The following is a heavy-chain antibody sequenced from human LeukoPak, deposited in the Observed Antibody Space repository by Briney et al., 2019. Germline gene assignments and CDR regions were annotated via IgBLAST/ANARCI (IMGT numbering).Heavy chain of an antibody. D-gene: IGHD6-6*01. CDR1: GGSISSGDYY. V-gene: IGHV4-30-4*08. CDR3: ARDDGLEYSSSFRV. CDR2: IYYSGST. J-gene: IGHJ3*01. Sequence: PSETLSLTCTVSGGSISSGDYYWSWIRQPPGKGLEWIGYIYYSGSTYYNPSLKSRVTISVDTSKNQFSLKLSSVTAADTAVYYCARDDGLEYSSSFRVWGQGTMVTVSS.